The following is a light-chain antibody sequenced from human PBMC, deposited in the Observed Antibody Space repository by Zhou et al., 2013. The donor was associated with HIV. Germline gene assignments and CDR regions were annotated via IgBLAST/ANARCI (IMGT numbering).Light chain of an antibody. V-gene: IGKV1-9*01. Sequence: IQLTQSPSSLSASVGDRVTITCRASPGIDTYLAWYQQRPGKAPKLLIYAASTLHSGVPSRFSGSGSGTHFTLTISSLQPEDFATYYCQQINSYPLTFGPGTKVDIK. J-gene: IGKJ3*01. CDR1: PGIDTY. CDR3: QQINSYPLT. CDR2: AAS.